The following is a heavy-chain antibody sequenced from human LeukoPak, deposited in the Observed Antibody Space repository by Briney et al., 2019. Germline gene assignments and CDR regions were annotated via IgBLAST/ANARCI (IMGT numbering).Heavy chain of an antibody. V-gene: IGHV3-23*01. Sequence: GGSLRLSCTASGFTFGDYAMTWVRQAPGKGLEWVSAISGSGGSTCYADSVKGRFTISRDNSKNTLYLQMNSLRAEDTAVYYCAKQSRDGYKYFDYWGQGTLVTVSS. CDR3: AKQSRDGYKYFDY. D-gene: IGHD5-24*01. J-gene: IGHJ4*02. CDR1: GFTFGDYA. CDR2: ISGSGGST.